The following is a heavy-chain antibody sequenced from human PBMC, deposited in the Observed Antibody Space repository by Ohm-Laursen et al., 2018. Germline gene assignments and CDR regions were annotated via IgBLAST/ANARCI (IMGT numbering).Heavy chain of an antibody. V-gene: IGHV3-48*03. CDR3: AKGGALDV. D-gene: IGHD3-16*01. J-gene: IGHJ6*02. Sequence: GSLRLSCAASGFTFSSYEMNWVRQAPGKGLEWVSYISSSGNTIYYADSVKGRFTISRDNAKNSLYLQMNSLRAEDTAVYYCAKGGALDVWGQGTTVTVSS. CDR2: ISSSGNTI. CDR1: GFTFSSYE.